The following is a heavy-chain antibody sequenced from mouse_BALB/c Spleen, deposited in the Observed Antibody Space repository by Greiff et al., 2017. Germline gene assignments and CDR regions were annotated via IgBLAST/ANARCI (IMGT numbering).Heavy chain of an antibody. D-gene: IGHD1-2*01. CDR2: IRNKANGYTT. Sequence: EVKLMESGGGLVQPGGSLRLSCATSGFTFTDYYMSWVRQPPGKALEWLGFIRNKANGYTTEYSASVKGRFTISRDNSQSILYLQMNTLRAEDSATYYCARDGTATIMDYWGQGTSVTVSS. V-gene: IGHV7-3*02. CDR1: GFTFTDYY. CDR3: ARDGTATIMDY. J-gene: IGHJ4*01.